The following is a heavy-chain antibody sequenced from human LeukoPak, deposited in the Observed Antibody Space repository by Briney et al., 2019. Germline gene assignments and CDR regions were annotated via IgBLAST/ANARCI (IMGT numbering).Heavy chain of an antibody. Sequence: PSETLSLTCTVSGGSISSGGYYWSWLRQHPGKGLEWIGYIYYSGSTYYNPSLKSRVTISVDTSKNQFSLKLSSVTAADTAVYYCARGQAYYFDYWGQGTLVTVSS. J-gene: IGHJ4*02. V-gene: IGHV4-31*03. CDR3: ARGQAYYFDY. CDR2: IYYSGST. CDR1: GGSISSGGYY.